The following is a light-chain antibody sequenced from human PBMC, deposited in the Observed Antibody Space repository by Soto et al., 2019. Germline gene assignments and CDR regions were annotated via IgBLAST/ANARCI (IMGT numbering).Light chain of an antibody. CDR1: QRVSSY. CDR2: DAS. CDR3: QQRSNCVPLN. J-gene: IGKJ4*01. V-gene: IGKV3-11*01. Sequence: EIVLTQSPATLSLSPGERATLSCRASQRVSSYLAWYQQKPCQAPRLLTYDASNRATGIPARFSGSGSGTDFTLTISSLEPEDFAVYYCQQRSNCVPLNFGGGTKVEIK.